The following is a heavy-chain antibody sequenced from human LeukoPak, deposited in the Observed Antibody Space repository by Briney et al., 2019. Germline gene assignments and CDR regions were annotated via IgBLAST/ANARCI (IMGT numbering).Heavy chain of an antibody. CDR3: ARVECSSTSCYNVWFDP. V-gene: IGHV1-24*01. Sequence: ASVKVSCKVSGYTLTELSMHWVRQAPGKGLEWMGGFDPEDGETIYARKFQGRVTMTEDTSTDTAYMELSSLRSEDTAVYYCARVECSSTSCYNVWFDPWGQGTLVSVSS. D-gene: IGHD2-2*02. J-gene: IGHJ5*02. CDR1: GYTLTELS. CDR2: FDPEDGET.